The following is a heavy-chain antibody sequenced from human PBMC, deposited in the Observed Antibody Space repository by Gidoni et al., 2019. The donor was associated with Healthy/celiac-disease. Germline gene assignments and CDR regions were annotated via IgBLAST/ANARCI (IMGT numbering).Heavy chain of an antibody. Sequence: QVQLVESGGGVVQPGRSLRLSCAAPGSTFSSYAMHGVRQAPGKGLEWVAVISYDGSNKYYADTVKGRFTISRENSKNTLYLQMNSLRAEDTAVYYCAREERVLTEGMDVWGQGTTVTVSS. CDR2: ISYDGSNK. J-gene: IGHJ6*02. CDR3: AREERVLTEGMDV. CDR1: GSTFSSYA. V-gene: IGHV3-30-3*01. D-gene: IGHD3-16*01.